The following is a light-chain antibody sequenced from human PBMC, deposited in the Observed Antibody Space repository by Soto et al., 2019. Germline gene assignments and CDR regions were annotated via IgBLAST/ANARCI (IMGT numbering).Light chain of an antibody. CDR3: SSYTSSSTYV. CDR1: SSDVGSYNR. J-gene: IGLJ1*01. CDR2: EVS. Sequence: SALPQPPSVYGSPGQSVAISCTGTSSDVGSYNRVSWYQQPPGTAPKVMIYEVSNRPSGVPDRFSGSKSGNTASLTISGLQAEDEADYYCSSYTSSSTYVFGTGTKVTVL. V-gene: IGLV2-18*02.